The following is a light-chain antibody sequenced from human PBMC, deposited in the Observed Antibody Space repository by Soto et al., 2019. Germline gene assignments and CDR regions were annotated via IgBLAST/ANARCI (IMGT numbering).Light chain of an antibody. CDR2: NNN. CDR3: AAWDDSLNGVV. CDR1: SSNIGSTT. J-gene: IGLJ3*02. Sequence: QSALTQPPSASGTPGQRVTIACSGSSSNIGSTTVKWYQQLPGTAPKLLIYNNNQRPSGVPDRFSGSKSGTSASLVISGLQSEDEADYYCAAWDDSLNGVVFGGGTKLTVL. V-gene: IGLV1-44*01.